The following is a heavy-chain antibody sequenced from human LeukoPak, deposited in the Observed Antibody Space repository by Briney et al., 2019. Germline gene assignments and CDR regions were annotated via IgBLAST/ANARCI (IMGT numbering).Heavy chain of an antibody. D-gene: IGHD3-10*01. Sequence: ASVKVSCKASGYTFTSYYMHWVRQAPGQGLEWMGIINPSGGSTSYAQKFQGRVTMTRDTSTSTVYMELSSLRSEDTAVYYCARGMMVRGVIYWFDLWGQGTLVTVSS. CDR1: GYTFTSYY. CDR2: INPSGGST. J-gene: IGHJ5*02. CDR3: ARGMMVRGVIYWFDL. V-gene: IGHV1-46*01.